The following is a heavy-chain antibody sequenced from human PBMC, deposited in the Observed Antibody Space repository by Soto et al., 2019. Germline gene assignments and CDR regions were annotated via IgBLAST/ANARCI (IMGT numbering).Heavy chain of an antibody. Sequence: EVQLAESGGGMVQPGGSLRLSCVASGFTLSSYDIHWVRQAPGKGLEYVSSISSNGGTTYYGNSVKGRFTISRDNSKNTLYLQMGSLRAEDMAVYYCVRRVSGNYDYWGQGTLVTVSS. V-gene: IGHV3-64*01. J-gene: IGHJ4*02. D-gene: IGHD1-7*01. CDR2: ISSNGGTT. CDR1: GFTLSSYD. CDR3: VRRVSGNYDY.